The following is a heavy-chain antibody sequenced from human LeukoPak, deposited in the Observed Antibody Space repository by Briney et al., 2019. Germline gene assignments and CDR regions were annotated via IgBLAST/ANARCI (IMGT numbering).Heavy chain of an antibody. V-gene: IGHV1-2*02. CDR2: INPSSGGT. CDR3: ARDQDLGNWFDP. J-gene: IGHJ5*02. Sequence: ASVKVSCKASGYTFTGYYMHWVRQAPGQGLGWMGWINPSSGGTNYAQKFQSRVTMTRDTSISTAYMELSRLRSDDTAVYYCARDQDLGNWFDPWGQGTLVTVSS. CDR1: GYTFTGYY.